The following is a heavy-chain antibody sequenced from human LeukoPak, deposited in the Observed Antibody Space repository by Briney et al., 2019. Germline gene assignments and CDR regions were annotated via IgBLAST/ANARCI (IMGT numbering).Heavy chain of an antibody. CDR3: ARDLSSSSGLGYMDV. D-gene: IGHD6-6*01. Sequence: ASVTVSCKASGYTFTRYYMHSVRQAPGQGLEWMGWINPNSGGTNYEQKFQGRVTMSRDTSISTAYMELSRLRSDDTAVYYCARDLSSSSGLGYMDVWGKGTTVTVSS. CDR2: INPNSGGT. J-gene: IGHJ6*03. V-gene: IGHV1-2*02. CDR1: GYTFTRYY.